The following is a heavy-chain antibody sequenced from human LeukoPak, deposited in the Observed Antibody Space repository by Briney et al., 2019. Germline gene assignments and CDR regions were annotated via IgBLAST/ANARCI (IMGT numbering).Heavy chain of an antibody. CDR3: ARGDCSGGSCYSLSLTPVFHVFDI. CDR1: GYTFTSYG. Sequence: ASVKVSCKASGYTFTSYGISWVRQAPGQGLEWMGWISAYNGNTNYAQKLQGRVTMTTDTSTSTAYMELRSLRSDDTAVYYCARGDCSGGSCYSLSLTPVFHVFDIWGQGTMVTVSS. J-gene: IGHJ3*02. V-gene: IGHV1-18*01. D-gene: IGHD2-15*01. CDR2: ISAYNGNT.